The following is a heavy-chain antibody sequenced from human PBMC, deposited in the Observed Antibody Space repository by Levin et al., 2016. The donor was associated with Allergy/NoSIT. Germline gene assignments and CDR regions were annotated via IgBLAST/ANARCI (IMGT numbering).Heavy chain of an antibody. CDR2: IYYSGTT. V-gene: IGHV4-59*08. Sequence: SETLSLTCIVSGGSINNHYWSWIRQPPGKGLEWIGYIYYSGTTNYNPSLKNRVTISVDTSKNQFSLKLSSVTVADTAVYYCARHVWVRGVIDRGWFDPWGQGTLVTVSS. D-gene: IGHD3-10*01. CDR1: GGSINNHY. J-gene: IGHJ5*02. CDR3: ARHVWVRGVIDRGWFDP.